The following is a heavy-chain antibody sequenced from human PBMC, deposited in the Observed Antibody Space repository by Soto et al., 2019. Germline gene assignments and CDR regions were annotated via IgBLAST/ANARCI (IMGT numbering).Heavy chain of an antibody. CDR1: GASMNSYH. CDR2: IHSSGST. V-gene: IGHV4-4*07. Sequence: SETLSLTCTVSGASMNSYHWSWIRQPAGKGLEWIGHIHSSGSTNYNPSLKSRVTMSVDTSKNQFSLRLMSLTAADTAVYYCARGQGVAAEAITWFDPRGKASLVTVS. J-gene: IGHJ5*02. D-gene: IGHD6-13*01. CDR3: ARGQGVAAEAITWFDP.